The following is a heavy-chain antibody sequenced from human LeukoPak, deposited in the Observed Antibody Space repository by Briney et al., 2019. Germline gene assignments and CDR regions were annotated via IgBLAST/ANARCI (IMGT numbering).Heavy chain of an antibody. CDR1: GFTFSSYA. CDR2: ISSSGGST. V-gene: IGHV3-23*01. J-gene: IGHJ6*02. Sequence: GGSLRLSCAASGFTFSSYAMSWVRQAPGKGLEWVSAISSSGGSTYYADSVKGRFTISRDNSKNTLYLQMNSLRAEDTAVYYCAKDLANYYYYYGMDVWGQGTTVTVSS. CDR3: AKDLANYYYYYGMDV.